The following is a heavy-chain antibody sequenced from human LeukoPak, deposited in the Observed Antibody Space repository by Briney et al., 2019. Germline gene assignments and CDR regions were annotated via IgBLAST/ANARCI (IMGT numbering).Heavy chain of an antibody. J-gene: IGHJ4*02. CDR2: IYYSGST. D-gene: IGHD3-22*01. CDR3: ARGQHDSSGYCPFDD. CDR1: GVSISSHY. V-gene: IGHV4-59*11. Sequence: SETLSLTCTVSGVSISSHYWSWIRQPPGKGLEWVGHIYYSGSTNYNPSLRSRVTISVDTTKNQVSLKLSSVPAADTTVYYCARGQHDSSGYCPFDDWGQGTLVTVSS.